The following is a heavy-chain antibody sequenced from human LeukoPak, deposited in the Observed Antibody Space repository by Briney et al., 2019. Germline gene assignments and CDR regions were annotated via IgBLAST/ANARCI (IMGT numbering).Heavy chain of an antibody. J-gene: IGHJ4*02. CDR2: IYYSVST. Sequence: SETLSLTCTVSGGSISSSSYYWGWIRQPPGKGLEWIGSIYYSVSTYYNPSLKSRVTISVDTSKNQFSLKLSSVTAADTAVYYCARLRANCSGGSCYPYYFDYWGQGTLVTVSS. V-gene: IGHV4-39*01. D-gene: IGHD2-15*01. CDR1: GGSISSSSYY. CDR3: ARLRANCSGGSCYPYYFDY.